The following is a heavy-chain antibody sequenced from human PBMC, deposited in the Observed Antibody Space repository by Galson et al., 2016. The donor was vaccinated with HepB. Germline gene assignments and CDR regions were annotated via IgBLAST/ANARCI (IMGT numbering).Heavy chain of an antibody. Sequence: SETLSLTCAVSGGSITTTDWWSWVRQPPGKGLEWIGEVYHDGNTFYNPSVGSRVTISIDKSKNEFYLNLRSVTAADTAVYYCARDCTGGTCKSRDYDTLGIWGQGTVVTVSS. CDR3: ARDCTGGTCKSRDYDTLGI. D-gene: IGHD2-8*02. V-gene: IGHV4-4*02. CDR1: GGSITTTDW. J-gene: IGHJ3*02. CDR2: VYHDGNT.